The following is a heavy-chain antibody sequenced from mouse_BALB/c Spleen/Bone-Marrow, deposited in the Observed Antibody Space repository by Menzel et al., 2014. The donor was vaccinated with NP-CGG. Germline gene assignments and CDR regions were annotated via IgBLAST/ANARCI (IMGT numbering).Heavy chain of an antibody. V-gene: IGHV1-54*01. J-gene: IGHJ4*01. Sequence: QVQLQQPGAELVRPGTSVKVSCKASGYAFTNYWIEWVKQRPGQGLEWIGVINPGSGGVNYNEKFKGKATLTADKSSSTAYIQLSSLTSDDSAVYFCSREITRYAVDYWGQATSVTVSS. D-gene: IGHD2-4*01. CDR3: SREITRYAVDY. CDR1: GYAFTNYW. CDR2: INPGSGGV.